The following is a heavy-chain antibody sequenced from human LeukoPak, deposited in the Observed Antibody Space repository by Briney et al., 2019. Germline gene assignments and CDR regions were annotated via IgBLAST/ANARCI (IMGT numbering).Heavy chain of an antibody. CDR2: VHLSGAT. CDR3: TRESGAFSAFGF. CDR1: GGSITTTNW. J-gene: IGHJ4*02. Sequence: KPSETLSLTCAVPGGSITTTNWWSWVRQPPGKGLEWIGEVHLSGATTYNLSLESRVSMSIDKSKNHLSLEVTSVTAADTAIYYCTRESGAFSAFGFWGQETLVTVPS. D-gene: IGHD1-26*01. V-gene: IGHV4-4*02.